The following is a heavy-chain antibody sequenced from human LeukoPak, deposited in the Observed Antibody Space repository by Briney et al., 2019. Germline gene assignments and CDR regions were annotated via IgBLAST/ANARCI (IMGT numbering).Heavy chain of an antibody. D-gene: IGHD3-16*01. CDR2: IDWDDDK. CDR1: GFSLSTSGMC. CDR3: ARIRGGGFDC. J-gene: IGHJ4*02. Sequence: SGPTLVNPTQTRTLTCTFSGFSLSTSGMCVSWIRQPPGKALEWLARIDWDDDKYYSTSLKTRLTISNDTSKNQVVLTMTNMDPVDTAPYYCARIRGGGFDCWGQGTLVTVSS. V-gene: IGHV2-70*11.